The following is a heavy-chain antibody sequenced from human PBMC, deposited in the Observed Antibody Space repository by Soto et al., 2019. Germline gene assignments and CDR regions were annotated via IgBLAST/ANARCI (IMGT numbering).Heavy chain of an antibody. Sequence: EVQLVESGGGLVQPGRSLRLSCTASGFTFGDYAMSWVRQAPGKGLEWVGFIRSKAYGGTTEYAASVKGRFTISRDDSKSIAYLQMNSLKTEDTAVYYCTRRVRYSYGLRGAFDIWGQGTMVTVSS. CDR3: TRRVRYSYGLRGAFDI. J-gene: IGHJ3*02. CDR1: GFTFGDYA. CDR2: IRSKAYGGTT. D-gene: IGHD5-18*01. V-gene: IGHV3-49*04.